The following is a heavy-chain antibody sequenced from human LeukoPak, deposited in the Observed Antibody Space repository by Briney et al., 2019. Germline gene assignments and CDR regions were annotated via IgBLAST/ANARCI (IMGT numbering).Heavy chain of an antibody. CDR2: ISGSGGST. CDR3: AKDPPYSSSWLQDAFDI. J-gene: IGHJ3*02. Sequence: GGSLRLSCAASGLTFSSYAMSWVRQAPGKGLGWVSAISGSGGSTYYADSVKGRFTISRDNSKNTLYLQMISLRAEDTAVYYCAKDPPYSSSWLQDAFDIWGQGTMVTVSS. CDR1: GLTFSSYA. D-gene: IGHD6-13*01. V-gene: IGHV3-23*01.